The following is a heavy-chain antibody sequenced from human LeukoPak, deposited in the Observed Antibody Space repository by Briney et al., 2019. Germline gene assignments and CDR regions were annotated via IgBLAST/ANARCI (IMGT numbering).Heavy chain of an antibody. CDR1: GFTVSSNY. Sequence: GGSLGLSCAASGFTVSSNYMSWVRQAPGKGLEWVSVIYSGGSTYYADSVKGRFTISRDNSKNTLYLQMNSLRAEDTAVYYCARVDGSGSYFYYYYGMDVWGQGTTVTVSS. CDR2: IYSGGST. CDR3: ARVDGSGSYFYYYYGMDV. V-gene: IGHV3-53*01. J-gene: IGHJ6*02. D-gene: IGHD3-10*01.